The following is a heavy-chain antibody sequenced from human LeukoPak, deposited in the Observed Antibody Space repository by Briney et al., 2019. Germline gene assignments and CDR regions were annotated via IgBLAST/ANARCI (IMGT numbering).Heavy chain of an antibody. D-gene: IGHD1-26*01. V-gene: IGHV3-48*02. J-gene: IGHJ4*02. CDR1: GFTFSNYN. CDR2: VSSGSSII. CDR3: VRKVSGRFDY. Sequence: GGSLRLSCTVSGFTFSNYNMNWVRQAPGKGLEWVSHVSSGSSIISYADSVKGRFTISRDNAKTSLFLQMSSLRDEDTALYYCVRKVSGRFDYWGQGALVTVSS.